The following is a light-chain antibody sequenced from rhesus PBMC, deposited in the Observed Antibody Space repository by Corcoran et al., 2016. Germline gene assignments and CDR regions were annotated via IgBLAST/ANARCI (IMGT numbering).Light chain of an antibody. J-gene: IGLJ1*01. Sequence: QAAPTQSPSVSGSPGQSVTISCTGTSSDIGGSNRVSWFQHHPGKAPTVRIYEVIKRPSGVSDRFSVSKSGNPASLTISGLQAEDEADYYCSSYATGNTFIFGSGTRLTVL. V-gene: IGLV2-13*03. CDR2: EVI. CDR3: SSYATGNTFI. CDR1: SSDIGGSNR.